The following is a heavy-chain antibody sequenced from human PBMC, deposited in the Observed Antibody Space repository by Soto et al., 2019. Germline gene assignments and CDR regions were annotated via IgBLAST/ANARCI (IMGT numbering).Heavy chain of an antibody. V-gene: IGHV2-5*02. D-gene: IGHD4-17*01. CDR3: AHIPSPTVTTSAEYFQH. J-gene: IGHJ1*01. CDR1: GFSLTTSGVG. CDR2: IYWDDDS. Sequence: QITLRESGPTLVKPTQTLTLTCTFSGFSLTTSGVGVGWIRQPPGKALEWLALIYWDDDSRYSPSLKSRLTIAKDTSKTQVVLTMTNMDPVDTATYFCAHIPSPTVTTSAEYFQHWGQGTLVTVSS.